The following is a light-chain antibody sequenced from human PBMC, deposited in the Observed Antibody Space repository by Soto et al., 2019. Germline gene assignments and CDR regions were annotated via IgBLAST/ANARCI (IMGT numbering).Light chain of an antibody. CDR1: QSVSNY. Sequence: IVLTQSLATLSLSPGARATLSCRAGQSVSNYLAWYQQKPGQAPRLLIYDTFNRATGIPARFSGSGSGTDFTLTISSLEPEDLAVYFCVQRSTWPWTSGQGTKVEIK. J-gene: IGKJ1*01. CDR3: VQRSTWPWT. V-gene: IGKV3-11*01. CDR2: DTF.